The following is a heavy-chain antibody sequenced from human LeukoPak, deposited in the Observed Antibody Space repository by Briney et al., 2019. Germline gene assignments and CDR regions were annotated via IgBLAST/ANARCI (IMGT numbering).Heavy chain of an antibody. V-gene: IGHV3-7*01. J-gene: IGHJ4*02. CDR3: ARDRPFDY. CDR2: IKQDGSEK. CDR1: GFTFSGYW. Sequence: GGSLRLSCAASGFTFSGYWMSWVRQAPGKGLEWVANIKQDGSEKYYVDSVKGRFTISRDNAKNSLYLQMNSLRAEDTAVYYCARDRPFDYWGQGTLVTVSS. D-gene: IGHD6-6*01.